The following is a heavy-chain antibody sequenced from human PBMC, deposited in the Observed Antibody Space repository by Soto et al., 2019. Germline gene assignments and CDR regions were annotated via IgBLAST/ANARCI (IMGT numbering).Heavy chain of an antibody. D-gene: IGHD4-17*01. CDR3: ARVNIMTTVTIDY. Sequence: AGTLSLTCTVSGGSISSYYWSWIRQPPGKGLEWIGYIYYSGSTNYNPSLKSRVTISVDTSKNQFSLKLSSVTAADTAVYYCARVNIMTTVTIDYWGQGTLVTVSS. V-gene: IGHV4-59*01. CDR1: GGSISSYY. CDR2: IYYSGST. J-gene: IGHJ4*02.